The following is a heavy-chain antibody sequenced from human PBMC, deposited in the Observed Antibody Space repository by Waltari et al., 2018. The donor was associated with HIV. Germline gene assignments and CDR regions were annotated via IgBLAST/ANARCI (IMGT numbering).Heavy chain of an antibody. V-gene: IGHV3-53*01. CDR3: ARDLSYDGLGMDV. D-gene: IGHD3-3*01. J-gene: IGHJ6*02. CDR1: GFSVSSTY. Sequence: EAQLVESGGGLIQPGGSLRLSCAASGFSVSSTYMSWVRQAPGKELEWIALIYSGGITDDPDALKGRFTISRDDSENTWHLQMNSLRVDDTAVYFCARDLSYDGLGMDVWGQGTTVIVS. CDR2: IYSGGIT.